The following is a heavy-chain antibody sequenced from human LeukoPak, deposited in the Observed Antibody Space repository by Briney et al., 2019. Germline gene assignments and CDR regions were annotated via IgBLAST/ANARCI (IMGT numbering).Heavy chain of an antibody. D-gene: IGHD3-22*01. Sequence: GGSLRLSCEGSGFTFSSYWMNWVRQAPGKGLEWVANTKPDGSERYYVDSVKGRFTISRDSSRSSLYLQMNSLRAEDTAVYYCARGAATFYSDTYYFEYWGQGTLVTVSS. CDR3: ARGAATFYSDTYYFEY. V-gene: IGHV3-7*01. CDR2: TKPDGSER. J-gene: IGHJ4*02. CDR1: GFTFSSYW.